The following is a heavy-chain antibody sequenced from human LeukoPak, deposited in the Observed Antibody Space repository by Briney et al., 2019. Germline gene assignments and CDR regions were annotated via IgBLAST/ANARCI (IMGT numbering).Heavy chain of an antibody. V-gene: IGHV4-4*07. D-gene: IGHD3-22*01. J-gene: IGHJ6*03. CDR2: ISGGGTI. Sequence: SETLSLTCTVSGGSINSYWSWIRQPAGKGLEWIGRISGGGTITYNPALQSRLSISIDTSKNQFSLKLMSVTAADTAVYYCARGQYYYDSSGYRRNYYYYYMDVWGKGTTVTVSS. CDR1: GGSINSY. CDR3: ARGQYYYDSSGYRRNYYYYYMDV.